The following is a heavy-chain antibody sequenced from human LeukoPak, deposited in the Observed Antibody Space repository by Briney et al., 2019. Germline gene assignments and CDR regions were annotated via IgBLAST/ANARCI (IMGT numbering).Heavy chain of an antibody. J-gene: IGHJ4*02. V-gene: IGHV3-30-3*01. CDR2: ISYDGSNK. CDR1: GFTFSSYA. CDR3: ARVGATTGYYFDY. D-gene: IGHD1-26*01. Sequence: GGSLRLSCAASGFTFSSYAMHWVRQAPGKGLEWVAVISYDGSNKYYADSVKGRFTISRDNSKNTLYLQMNSLRAEDTAVYYCARVGATTGYYFDYWGQGTLVTVSS.